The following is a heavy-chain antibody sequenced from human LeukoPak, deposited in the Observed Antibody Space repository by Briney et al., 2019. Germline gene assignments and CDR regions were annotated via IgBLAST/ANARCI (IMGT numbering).Heavy chain of an antibody. CDR2: VYHSGNS. V-gene: IGHV4-4*07. CDR3: ATDNGAFGL. CDR1: GGSITTSLSSYF. J-gene: IGHJ2*01. Sequence: SETLSLTCTVSGGSITTSLSSYFGTWNQHPAGKGLEWIGRVYHSGNSNYNPSLKSRVTMSVDTSKNQFSLKLSSVTAADTAVYYCATDNGAFGLWGRGTLVTVSS. D-gene: IGHD2-8*01.